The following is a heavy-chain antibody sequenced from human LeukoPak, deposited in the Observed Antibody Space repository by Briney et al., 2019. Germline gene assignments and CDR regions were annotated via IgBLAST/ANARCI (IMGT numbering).Heavy chain of an antibody. J-gene: IGHJ4*02. CDR2: IYTSGST. D-gene: IGHD2-15*01. CDR1: GVSISSYY. CDR3: AREALLQGFDY. Sequence: PSETLSLTCTVSGVSISSYYWSWIRQPAGKGLEWIGRIYTSGSTNYNPSLKSRVTISVDKSKNQFSLRRSSVTAADTAVYCCAREALLQGFDYWGQGPLVTVSS. V-gene: IGHV4-4*07.